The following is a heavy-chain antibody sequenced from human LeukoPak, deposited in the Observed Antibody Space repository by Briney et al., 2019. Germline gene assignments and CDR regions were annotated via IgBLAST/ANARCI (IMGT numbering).Heavy chain of an antibody. J-gene: IGHJ3*02. CDR1: GYTFTSYA. Sequence: GASVKVSCKASGYTFTSYAINWVRQATGQGLEWMGWMTPHSGNSGYAQKFQGRVTITMNTSISTAYMELSNLRSEDTAVYYCAIWSGYYPVDAFDIWGQGTMVTVSS. V-gene: IGHV1-8*03. CDR2: MTPHSGNS. D-gene: IGHD3-3*01. CDR3: AIWSGYYPVDAFDI.